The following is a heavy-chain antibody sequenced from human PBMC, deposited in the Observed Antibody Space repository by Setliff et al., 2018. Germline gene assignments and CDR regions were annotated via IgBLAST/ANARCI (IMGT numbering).Heavy chain of an antibody. CDR3: ARAPRLEWILPTFDL. J-gene: IGHJ4*02. V-gene: IGHV1-18*01. CDR2: ISAYTGSA. Sequence: GASVKVSCKASDYPFLSYGLSWVRQAPGQGLEWLGWISAYTGSADYAQNLQGRLTMTTDTSTNTAYMELRSLTSDDTAIYYCARAPRLEWILPTFDLWGQGTPVTVSS. CDR1: DYPFLSYG. D-gene: IGHD3-3*01.